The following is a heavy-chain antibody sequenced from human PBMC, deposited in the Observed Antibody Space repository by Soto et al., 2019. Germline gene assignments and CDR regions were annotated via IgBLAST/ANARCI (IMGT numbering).Heavy chain of an antibody. Sequence: ETLSLTCAVYGGSFSGYYWSWIRQPPGKGLEWIGEINHSGSTNYNPSLKSRVTISVDTSKNQFSLKLSSVTAADTAVYYCARGQGGYSCPNWFDPWGQGTLVTVSS. D-gene: IGHD5-18*01. J-gene: IGHJ5*02. V-gene: IGHV4-34*01. CDR1: GGSFSGYY. CDR3: ARGQGGYSCPNWFDP. CDR2: INHSGST.